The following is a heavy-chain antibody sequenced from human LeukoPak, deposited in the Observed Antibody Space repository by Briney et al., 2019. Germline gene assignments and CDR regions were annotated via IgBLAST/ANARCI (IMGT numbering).Heavy chain of an antibody. D-gene: IGHD5-24*01. CDR1: GSTFSSYA. J-gene: IGHJ3*02. Sequence: GGSLRLSCVASGSASGSTFSSYAMSWVRQAPGKGLEWVSAISGSGGSTYYADSVKGRFTISRDNSKNTLYLQMNSLRAEDTAVYYCAKDRDGYNDAFDIWGQGTMVTVSS. CDR2: ISGSGGST. V-gene: IGHV3-23*01. CDR3: AKDRDGYNDAFDI.